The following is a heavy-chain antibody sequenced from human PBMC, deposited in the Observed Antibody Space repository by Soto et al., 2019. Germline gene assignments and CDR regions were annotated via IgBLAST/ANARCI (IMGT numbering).Heavy chain of an antibody. J-gene: IGHJ4*02. V-gene: IGHV3-23*01. CDR3: ARVGVATRAEDS. D-gene: IGHD5-12*01. CDR2: LTDTGGST. CDR1: TCNRKNYA. Sequence: VGAVRLSCGDRTCNRKNYAMAWVRQAPGKGLEWVSALTDTGGSTYYAASVKGRFTISRDNSRNTLFLQMDRLRVEDTAVYYCARVGVATRAEDSWGQGTLVTVSS.